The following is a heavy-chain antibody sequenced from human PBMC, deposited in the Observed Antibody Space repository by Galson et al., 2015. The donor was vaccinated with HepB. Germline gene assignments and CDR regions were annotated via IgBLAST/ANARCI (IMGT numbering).Heavy chain of an antibody. J-gene: IGHJ4*02. CDR2: ISGSGGST. CDR1: GFTFSSYA. V-gene: IGHV3-23*01. CDR3: AKLATPSGVVYDFWSGYPIDY. Sequence: LRLSCAASGFTFSSYAMSWVRQAPGKGLEWVPAISGSGGSTYYADSVKGRFTISRDNSKNTLYLQMNSLRAEDTAVYYCAKLATPSGVVYDFWSGYPIDYWGQGTLVTVSS. D-gene: IGHD3-3*01.